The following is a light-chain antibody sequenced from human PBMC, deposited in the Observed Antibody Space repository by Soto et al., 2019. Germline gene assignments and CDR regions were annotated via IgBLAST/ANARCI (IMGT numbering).Light chain of an antibody. CDR1: QSVSSSN. J-gene: IGKJ1*01. CDR3: QQYGRA. Sequence: EIVLTQSPGTLSLSPGERATLSCRASQSVSSSNLAWYQQKPGQAPRLLIYGASSRATGIPDRFSGSGSGTDFTLTISRLEPEDFAVYYCQQYGRAFGQGTNADIK. V-gene: IGKV3-20*01. CDR2: GAS.